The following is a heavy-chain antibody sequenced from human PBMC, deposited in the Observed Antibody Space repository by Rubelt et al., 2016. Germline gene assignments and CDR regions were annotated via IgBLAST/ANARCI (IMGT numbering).Heavy chain of an antibody. CDR3: AKDPRYSGSYWDFDY. CDR1: GFTFSSYS. J-gene: IGHJ4*02. D-gene: IGHD1-26*01. V-gene: IGHV3-48*04. Sequence: QLGMRGGGLVQPGGSLRLSCAASGFTFSSYSMNRVRQAPGKGLEWISYINYKGSTISYADSVTGRFTISRDNAKNSLFLQMNSLRAEDTAVYFCAKDPRYSGSYWDFDYWGQGTLVTVSS. CDR2: INYKGSTI.